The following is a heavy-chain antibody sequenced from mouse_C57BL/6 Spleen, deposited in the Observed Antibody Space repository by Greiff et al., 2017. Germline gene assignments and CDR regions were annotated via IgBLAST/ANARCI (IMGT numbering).Heavy chain of an antibody. V-gene: IGHV1-26*01. CDR3: ARGGDYDGGDY. Sequence: EVQLQQSGPELVKPGASVKISCKASGYTFTDYYMNWVKQSHGKSLEWIGDINPNNGGTSYNQKFKGKATLTVDKSSSTAYMELRSLTSEDSAVYYCARGGDYDGGDYWGQGTSVTVSS. J-gene: IGHJ4*01. CDR1: GYTFTDYY. D-gene: IGHD2-4*01. CDR2: INPNNGGT.